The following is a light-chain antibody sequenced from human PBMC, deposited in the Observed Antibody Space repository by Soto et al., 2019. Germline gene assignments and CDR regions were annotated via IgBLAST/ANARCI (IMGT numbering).Light chain of an antibody. CDR2: DAS. V-gene: IGKV3-11*01. J-gene: IGKJ1*01. CDR1: QSVSFY. CDR3: QQRNSWPPWT. Sequence: EIVLTQSPATLSLSPGERATLSCRASQSVSFYLAWYQQKPGQAPRLLIYDASNRATGVPARFSGSGSGTDFTLTISSLEPEDSAVYYCQQRNSWPPWTVGQGTKVDIK.